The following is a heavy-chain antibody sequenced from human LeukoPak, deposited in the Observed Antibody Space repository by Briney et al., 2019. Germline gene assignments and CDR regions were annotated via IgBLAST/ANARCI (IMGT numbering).Heavy chain of an antibody. CDR1: GGSFSGYY. D-gene: IGHD6-13*01. Sequence: SETLSLTCAVYGGSFSGYYWSWIRQPPGKGLEWIGEINHSGSTNYNPPLKSRVTISVDTSKNQFSLKLSSVTAADTAVYYCARLSSSSWYERALLVLDYWGQGTLVTVSS. CDR3: ARLSSSSWYERALLVLDY. V-gene: IGHV4-34*01. CDR2: INHSGST. J-gene: IGHJ4*02.